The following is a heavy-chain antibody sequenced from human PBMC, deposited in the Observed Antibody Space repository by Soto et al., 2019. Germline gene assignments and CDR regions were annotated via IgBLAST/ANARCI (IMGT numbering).Heavy chain of an antibody. CDR2: IFYSGST. CDR3: ARDGYFTNGVSYGGGGPYDY. J-gene: IGHJ4*02. D-gene: IGHD2-8*01. CDR1: GGSIGTYY. Sequence: PYETLSLTCTVSGGSIGTYYWNWIRQSPGKGLEWIGYIFYSGSTNYNPSLKSRLTLSVDTSKNQVSLQLSYVTAADTAVYYCARDGYFTNGVSYGGGGPYDYWGQGTLVT. V-gene: IGHV4-59*13.